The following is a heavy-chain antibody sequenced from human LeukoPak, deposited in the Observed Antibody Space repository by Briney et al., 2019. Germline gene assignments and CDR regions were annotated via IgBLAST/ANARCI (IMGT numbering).Heavy chain of an antibody. J-gene: IGHJ3*02. CDR1: GFTFSSYS. Sequence: PGGSLRLSYAASGFTFSSYSMNWVRQAPGKGLEWVSSISSSSSYMYYADSVKGRFTISRDNAKNSLYLQMNSLRAEDTAVYYCARDRSKVLMVYATDAFDIWGQGTMVTASS. CDR2: ISSSSSYM. D-gene: IGHD2-8*01. V-gene: IGHV3-21*01. CDR3: ARDRSKVLMVYATDAFDI.